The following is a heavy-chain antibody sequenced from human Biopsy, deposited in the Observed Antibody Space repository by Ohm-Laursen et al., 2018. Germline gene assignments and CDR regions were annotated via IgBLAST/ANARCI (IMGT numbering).Heavy chain of an antibody. CDR1: GGTFNSYA. Sequence: GSSVKVSCKASGGTFNSYAISWGRQAPGQGPEWMGGIIPIFETIDYAPKFRDRVTITADESTRTAYMELSSLKSEDTAVYYCARRYCSSTSCSPPFYSWFDPWGQGTLVTVSS. J-gene: IGHJ5*02. CDR3: ARRYCSSTSCSPPFYSWFDP. V-gene: IGHV1-69*01. CDR2: IIPIFETI. D-gene: IGHD2-2*01.